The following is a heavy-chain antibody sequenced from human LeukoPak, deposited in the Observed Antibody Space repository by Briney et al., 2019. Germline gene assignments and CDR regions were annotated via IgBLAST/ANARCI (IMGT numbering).Heavy chain of an antibody. J-gene: IGHJ4*02. V-gene: IGHV4-38-2*01. CDR3: ARGVDRGVDY. Sequence: SETLSLTCAVSGYSISSGYYWGWIRQPPGKGLEWIGSIYHSGSTYYNPSLKSRVTISVDTSKNQFSLKLSSVTAADTAVYYCARGVDRGVDYWGQGTLVTVSS. CDR1: GYSISSGYY. CDR2: IYHSGST. D-gene: IGHD3-16*01.